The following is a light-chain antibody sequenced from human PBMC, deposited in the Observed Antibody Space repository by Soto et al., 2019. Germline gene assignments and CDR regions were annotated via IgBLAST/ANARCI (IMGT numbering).Light chain of an antibody. J-gene: IGLJ3*02. V-gene: IGLV2-11*01. Sequence: QSALTQPRSVSGSPGQSVTMSCTGTSSDVGAYNYVSWYQQYPGKAPKLMISDVSKRPSGVHDRFSGSKSGNTASLTISGLQAEDEADYHCCSYAGSHTWAFGGGTKLTVL. CDR3: CSYAGSHTWA. CDR1: SSDVGAYNY. CDR2: DVS.